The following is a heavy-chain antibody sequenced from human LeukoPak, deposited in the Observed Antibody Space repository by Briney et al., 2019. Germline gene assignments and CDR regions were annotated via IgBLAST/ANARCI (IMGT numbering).Heavy chain of an antibody. V-gene: IGHV3-74*01. CDR3: ARRGEDGSYYDY. J-gene: IGHJ4*02. D-gene: IGHD1-26*01. Sequence: SGGSLRLSCAASGFTFSSYWMHWVRQVSGKGLVWVSRINSDGSSTSYADSVKGRFTLSRDNAKNTMYLQMNSLRAEDTAVYYCARRGEDGSYYDYWGQGTLVTVSS. CDR1: GFTFSSYW. CDR2: INSDGSST.